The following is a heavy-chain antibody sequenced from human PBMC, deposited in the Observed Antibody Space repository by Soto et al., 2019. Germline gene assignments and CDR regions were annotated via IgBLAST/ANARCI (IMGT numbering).Heavy chain of an antibody. CDR1: GFSFSSFA. CDR3: AKESAATGIPFFDY. V-gene: IGHV3-23*01. D-gene: IGHD6-13*01. Sequence: EVQLLESGGGLVQSGGSLRLPCAASGFSFSSFAMSWVRQTPGKGLEWVSGINERGDATYYADSVRGRFTISRDNSKNTLFLQMDSLRAEDTAVYYCAKESAATGIPFFDYWGQGTLVTVSS. CDR2: INERGDAT. J-gene: IGHJ4*02.